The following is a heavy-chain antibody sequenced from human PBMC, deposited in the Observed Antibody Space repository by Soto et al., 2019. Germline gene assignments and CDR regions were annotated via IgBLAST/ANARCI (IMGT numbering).Heavy chain of an antibody. CDR3: AKGGGWLASSSYRYLGF. V-gene: IGHV3-23*01. CDR1: GFTFSSYA. CDR2: ISGNGAIA. J-gene: IGHJ4*02. Sequence: EVQLLESGGDLVQPGGSLRLSCAASGFTFSSYAMNWVRQAPGKGLEWVSAISGNGAIAYYADSVKGRFTISRDNSKNTVYVEMSSLRADDTALYYCAKGGGWLASSSYRYLGFWGQGTLVTGSS. D-gene: IGHD6-6*01.